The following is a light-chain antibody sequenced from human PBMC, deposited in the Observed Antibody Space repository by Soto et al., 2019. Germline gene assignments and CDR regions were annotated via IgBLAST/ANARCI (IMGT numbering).Light chain of an antibody. CDR3: QQANSFPIT. CDR2: DAS. CDR1: QSISKW. V-gene: IGKV1-5*01. J-gene: IGKJ5*01. Sequence: DIQMTQSPSTLSASIGDRVSITCRASQSISKWLAWHQQKPGKAPKLLIYDASTLQSGVPPRFSGSGSGTEFTLTISSLQPEDFATYYCQQANSFPITFGQGTRLEIK.